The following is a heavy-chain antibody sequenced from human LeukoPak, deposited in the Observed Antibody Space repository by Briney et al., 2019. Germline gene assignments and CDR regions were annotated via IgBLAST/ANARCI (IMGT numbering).Heavy chain of an antibody. J-gene: IGHJ4*02. CDR3: AKESPLYSSGWYFDY. Sequence: GGSLRLSCAASGFTFSSYGMHWVRQAPGKGLEWVAVISYDGSNRYYADSVKGRFTISRDNSKNTLYLQMNSLRAEDTAVYYCAKESPLYSSGWYFDYWGQGTLVTVSS. D-gene: IGHD6-19*01. CDR1: GFTFSSYG. V-gene: IGHV3-30*18. CDR2: ISYDGSNR.